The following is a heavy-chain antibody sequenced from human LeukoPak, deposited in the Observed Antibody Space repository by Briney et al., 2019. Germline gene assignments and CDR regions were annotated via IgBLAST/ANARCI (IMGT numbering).Heavy chain of an antibody. CDR3: ARHGRVVPASADHFDY. Sequence: SETLSLTCTVSGGSISSYYWSWIRQPPGKGLEWIGYIYYVGTTNYNPSLKSRVSISVDTSKNHFSLELTSVTAADTAVYYCARHGRVVPASADHFDYWGQGTLVTVSS. CDR1: GGSISSYY. V-gene: IGHV4-59*08. CDR2: IYYVGTT. J-gene: IGHJ4*02. D-gene: IGHD6-13*01.